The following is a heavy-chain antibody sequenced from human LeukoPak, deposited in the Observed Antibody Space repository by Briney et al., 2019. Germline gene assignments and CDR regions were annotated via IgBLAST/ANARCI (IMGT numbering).Heavy chain of an antibody. CDR2: ISGSGGST. J-gene: IGHJ4*02. V-gene: IGHV3-23*01. D-gene: IGHD2-2*01. CDR3: AKERCSSTSCYPDYNDY. Sequence: GALRLSCAASGFTFSSYAMSWVRQAPGKGLEWVSAISGSGGSTYYADSVKGRFTISRDNSKNTLYLQMNSLRAEDTAVYYCAKERCSSTSCYPDYNDYWGQGTLVTVSS. CDR1: GFTFSSYA.